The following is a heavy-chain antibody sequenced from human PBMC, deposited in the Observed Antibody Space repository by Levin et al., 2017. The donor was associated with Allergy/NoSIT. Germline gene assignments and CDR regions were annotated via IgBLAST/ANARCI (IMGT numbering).Heavy chain of an antibody. CDR2: INQRGNEK. J-gene: IGHJ4*02. CDR1: GFTFSYYW. CDR3: ARDGVAPGVYFDS. V-gene: IGHV3-7*01. Sequence: ETLSLTCAASGFTFSYYWMNWVRPAPGKGVEWVANINQRGNEKYYVDSVKGRFTIPRDNPKNSLDLQMNTLRAEDTAVYYCARDGVAPGVYFDSWGQGVLVIVSS. D-gene: IGHD2-2*01.